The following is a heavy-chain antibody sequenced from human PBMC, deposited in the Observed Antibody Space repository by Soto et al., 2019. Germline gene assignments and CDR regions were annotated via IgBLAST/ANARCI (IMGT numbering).Heavy chain of an antibody. Sequence: PGESLKISCQGSGYNLTTYWIAWVRQMPGKGLEWMGIIYPDDSDTTYSPSFQGQVTISADKSINAAYMQWSSLKASDTAMYYCARLLKNYYDVMDVWGQGTTVTVSS. CDR3: ARLLKNYYDVMDV. CDR1: GYNLTTYW. V-gene: IGHV5-51*01. J-gene: IGHJ6*02. CDR2: IYPDDSDT.